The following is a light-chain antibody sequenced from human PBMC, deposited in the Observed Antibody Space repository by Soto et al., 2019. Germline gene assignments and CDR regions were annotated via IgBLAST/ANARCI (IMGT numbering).Light chain of an antibody. J-gene: IGLJ2*01. CDR1: SSNIGSNT. CDR2: SNN. V-gene: IGLV1-44*01. Sequence: QPVLTQPPSASGTPGQRVTISCSGSSSNIGSNTVNWYQQLPGTAPKLLMYSNNQRPSGVPDRFSGSKSGTSASLAISGLQSEDEGDYYCATWDDSLNGLFGGGTQLTVL. CDR3: ATWDDSLNGL.